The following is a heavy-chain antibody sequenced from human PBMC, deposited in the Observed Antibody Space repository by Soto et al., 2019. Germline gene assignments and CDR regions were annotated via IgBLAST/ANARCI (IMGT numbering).Heavy chain of an antibody. Sequence: QLQLQESGSGLVKPSQTRSLTCAVSGGSISGTTYSWSWIRQPPGKGLEWIGYIYDSGNTYYNPSLKSQFSISVDRSKNQSSLQLSSVTAADTAVYNCTRGQGAAAGHSNFDYWGQGALVTVSS. CDR3: TRGQGAAAGHSNFDY. CDR2: IYDSGNT. J-gene: IGHJ4*02. V-gene: IGHV4-30-2*01. CDR1: GGSISGTTYS. D-gene: IGHD6-13*01.